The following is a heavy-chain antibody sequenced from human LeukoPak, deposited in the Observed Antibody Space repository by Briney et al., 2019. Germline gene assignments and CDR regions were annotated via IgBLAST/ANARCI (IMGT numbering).Heavy chain of an antibody. CDR1: GGTFSSYA. CDR2: IIPILGIA. D-gene: IGHD5-12*01. CDR3: ARDIRAVDIVATTYYDSSKWVAFDI. Sequence: SLKVSCKASGGTFSSYAISWVRQAPGQGLEWMGRIIPILGIANYAQKFQGRVTITADKSTSTAYMELSSLRSEDTAVYYCARDIRAVDIVATTYYDSSKWVAFDIWGQGTMVTVSS. V-gene: IGHV1-69*04. J-gene: IGHJ3*02.